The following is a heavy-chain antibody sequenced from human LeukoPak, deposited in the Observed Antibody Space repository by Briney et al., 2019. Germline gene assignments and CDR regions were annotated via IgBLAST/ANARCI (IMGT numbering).Heavy chain of an antibody. Sequence: SETLSLICNVSGYSISSGHYWGWVRQPPGKGLEWIGSMSYSGSTFYNPSLRSRVTVILHTSKNHFSLNLRSVTAADTALYYCATGSGGSFTWFDPWGQGILVTVSS. D-gene: IGHD2-15*01. CDR1: GYSISSGHY. CDR2: MSYSGST. CDR3: ATGSGGSFTWFDP. V-gene: IGHV4-38-2*02. J-gene: IGHJ5*02.